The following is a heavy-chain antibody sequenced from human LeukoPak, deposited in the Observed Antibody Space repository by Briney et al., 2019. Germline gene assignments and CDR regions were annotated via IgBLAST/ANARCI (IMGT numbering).Heavy chain of an antibody. CDR3: ARHERAVNWFDP. Sequence: SETLSLTCTVSGAAISNYYWSWIRQPPGKGLEWIGYMYYSGITSSNPSLKSRVTISIDTSKNQFSLKLSSVTAADTAVYYCARHERAVNWFDPWGQGTLVTVSS. J-gene: IGHJ5*02. D-gene: IGHD1-1*01. V-gene: IGHV4-59*01. CDR1: GAAISNYY. CDR2: MYYSGIT.